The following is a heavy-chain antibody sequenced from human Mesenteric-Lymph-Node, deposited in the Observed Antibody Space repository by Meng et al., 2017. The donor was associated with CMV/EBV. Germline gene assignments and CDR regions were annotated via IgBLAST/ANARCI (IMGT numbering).Heavy chain of an antibody. J-gene: IGHJ5*02. V-gene: IGHV1-18*01. Sequence: ASVKVSCKASGGTFDNYGISWVRQAPGQGLEWMGWISAYNGNTNYAQKLQGRVTMTTDTSTSTAYMELRSLRSDDTAVYYCARGRDTAPYNPWGQGTLVTVSS. CDR2: ISAYNGNT. CDR1: GGTFDNYG. CDR3: ARGRDTAPYNP. D-gene: IGHD5-18*01.